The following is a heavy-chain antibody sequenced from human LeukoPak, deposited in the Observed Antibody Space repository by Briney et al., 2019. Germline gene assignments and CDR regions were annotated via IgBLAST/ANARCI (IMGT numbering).Heavy chain of an antibody. J-gene: IGHJ4*02. CDR1: GFTFSSYA. D-gene: IGHD3-16*01. CDR2: ISSNGATT. Sequence: GGSLRLSCSASGFTFSSYAMHWVRQAPGKGLEYVSAISSNGATTYYAESVKGRFTISRDNSKNTLYFQMSSLRPEDTAVYYCVKIVMAGGYFDYWGQGTLVTVSS. V-gene: IGHV3-64*05. CDR3: VKIVMAGGYFDY.